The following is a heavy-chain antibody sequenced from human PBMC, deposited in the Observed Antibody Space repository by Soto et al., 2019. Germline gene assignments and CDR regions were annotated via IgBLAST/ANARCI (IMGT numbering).Heavy chain of an antibody. D-gene: IGHD2-21*01. CDR2: INAGNGNT. CDR3: PNPDADCAFGI. V-gene: IGHV1-3*01. J-gene: IGHJ3*02. Sequence: RWPRQAPGQRLEWMGWINAGNGNTKYSQKFQGRVTITRDTSASTAYMELSSLRSEDTAVYYCPNPDADCAFGICGQRIIVTGS.